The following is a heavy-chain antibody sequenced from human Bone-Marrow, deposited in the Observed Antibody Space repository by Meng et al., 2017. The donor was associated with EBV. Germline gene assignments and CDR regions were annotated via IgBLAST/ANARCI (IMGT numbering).Heavy chain of an antibody. CDR2: IYWDDDK. D-gene: IGHD6-19*01. Sequence: QITWKESGPTLGQPTQTLTLTCTYSGFSLSTTVVGVGWILQPPGKALEWLALIYWDDDKRYSPSLKSRLTITKDTSKNQVVLTMSNMDPVDTATYYCAHSQWPPSFDPWGQGTLVTVSS. V-gene: IGHV2-5*02. J-gene: IGHJ5*02. CDR1: GFSLSTTVVG. CDR3: AHSQWPPSFDP.